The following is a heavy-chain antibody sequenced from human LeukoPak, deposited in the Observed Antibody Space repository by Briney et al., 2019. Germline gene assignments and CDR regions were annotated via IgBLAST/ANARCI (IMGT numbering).Heavy chain of an antibody. Sequence: PSETLFLTCTVSGGSISSYYWSWIRQPPGKGLEWIGSIYHSGSTYYNPSLKSRVTISVDTSKNQFSLKLSSVTAADTAVYYCARDGNYYDSSGYVDYWGQGTLVTVSS. CDR3: ARDGNYYDSSGYVDY. J-gene: IGHJ4*02. D-gene: IGHD3-22*01. V-gene: IGHV4-38-2*02. CDR2: IYHSGST. CDR1: GGSISSYY.